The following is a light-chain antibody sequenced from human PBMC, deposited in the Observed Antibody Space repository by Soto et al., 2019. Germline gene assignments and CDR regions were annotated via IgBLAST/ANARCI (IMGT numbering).Light chain of an antibody. CDR1: SSDVGGYNY. V-gene: IGLV2-14*01. Sequence: QAVLTQPASVSGSPGQSITISCTGTSSDVGGYNYVSWYQQHPGKAPKFMIYEVSNRPSGVSNRFSGSKSGNTASLTISGLQAEDEAEYYCSSYTSSSTRVFGTGTKLTVL. CDR2: EVS. CDR3: SSYTSSSTRV. J-gene: IGLJ1*01.